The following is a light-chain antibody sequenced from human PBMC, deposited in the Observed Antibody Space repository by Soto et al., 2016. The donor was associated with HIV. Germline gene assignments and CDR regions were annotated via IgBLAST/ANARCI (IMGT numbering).Light chain of an antibody. CDR2: DVS. CDR1: ASDFGGYNY. CDR3: CSFTTNTTI. V-gene: IGLV2-14*03. J-gene: IGLJ1*01. Sequence: QSALTQPASVSGSPGQSINISCTGNASDFGGYNYVSWYQQFPGKVPKLIIFDVSNRPSGISDRFSGSKSVNTASLTISGLRIDDEAIYYCCSFTTNTTIFGSGTEVIVL.